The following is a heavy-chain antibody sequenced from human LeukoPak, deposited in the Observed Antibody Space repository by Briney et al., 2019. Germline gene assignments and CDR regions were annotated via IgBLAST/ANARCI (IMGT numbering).Heavy chain of an antibody. CDR2: IRSNGGAT. CDR1: GFTFRGYS. V-gene: IGHV3-23*01. D-gene: IGHD2-15*01. Sequence: PGGSLRLSCAASGFTFRGYSMSWVRQAPGKGLEWVSNIRSNGGATYYTDPVKRRFTISRDNSKNTLFPEMNILAADNAAVYYWAKGGYTTWFDPWGEGALVTVSS. CDR3: AKGGYTTWFDP. J-gene: IGHJ5*02.